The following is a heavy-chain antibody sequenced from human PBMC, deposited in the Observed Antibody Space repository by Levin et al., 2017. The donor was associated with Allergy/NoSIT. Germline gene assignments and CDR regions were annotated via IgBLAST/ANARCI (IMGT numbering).Heavy chain of an antibody. Sequence: KTGGSLRLSCTVSGGSISNYYWSWIRQPPGKGLEWIGYIYYSGSTNYNASLKSRVTISVDTSKNQFSLKLSSVTAADTAVYYCARRRDSFDIWGQGTMVTVSS. CDR3: ARRRDSFDI. J-gene: IGHJ3*02. D-gene: IGHD3-22*01. CDR2: IYYSGST. V-gene: IGHV4-59*08. CDR1: GGSISNYY.